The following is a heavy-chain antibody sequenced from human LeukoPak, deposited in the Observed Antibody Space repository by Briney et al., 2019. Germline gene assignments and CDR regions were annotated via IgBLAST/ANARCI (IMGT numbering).Heavy chain of an antibody. CDR3: ASADGSGWYYFDS. V-gene: IGHV4-59*01. CDR2: IYSTGST. Sequence: SETLSLTCTVSGGSISNYYWSWIRQPPGKGLEWIGHIYSTGSTTYSPSLKSRVIMSADTSKNQFSLKVTSVTAADTAVYYCASADGSGWYYFDSWGQGTLVTVSS. CDR1: GGSISNYY. J-gene: IGHJ4*02. D-gene: IGHD6-19*01.